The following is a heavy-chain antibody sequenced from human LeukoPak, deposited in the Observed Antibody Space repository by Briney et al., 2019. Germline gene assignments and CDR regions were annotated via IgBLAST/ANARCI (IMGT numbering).Heavy chain of an antibody. J-gene: IGHJ4*02. CDR2: ITGEGTTT. CDR3: AKMQGYFDY. V-gene: IGHV3-23*01. CDR1: GLTFSNYG. Sequence: GGSLRLSCEASGLTFSNYGMSWVRQAPGKGLQWVSAITGEGTTTFYADSVKGRFTISRDNSKNMLYLQMSSLRAEDTAIYYCAKMQGYFDYWGQGTLVPVSS.